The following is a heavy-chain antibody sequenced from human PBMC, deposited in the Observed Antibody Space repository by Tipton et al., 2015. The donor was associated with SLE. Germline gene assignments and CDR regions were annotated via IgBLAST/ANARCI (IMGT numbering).Heavy chain of an antibody. CDR2: NYYSGST. V-gene: IGHV4-59*12. D-gene: IGHD6-19*01. J-gene: IGHJ3*02. CDR1: GGSISSYY. CDR3: ASGYSSGWDGGPGAFDI. Sequence: TLSLTCTVSGGSISSYYWSWIRQPPGKGLEWIGYNYYSGSTNYNPSLKSRVTISVDTSKNQFSLKLSSVTAADTAVYYCASGYSSGWDGGPGAFDIWGQGTMVTVSS.